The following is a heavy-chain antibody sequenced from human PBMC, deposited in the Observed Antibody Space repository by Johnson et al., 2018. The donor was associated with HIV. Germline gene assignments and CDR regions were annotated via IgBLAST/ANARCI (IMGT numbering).Heavy chain of an antibody. V-gene: IGHV3-23*04. Sequence: VQLVESGGGLVQPGGSLRLSCLASGFTFSSYWMSWVRQAPGKGLEWVSTISGSGGSTYCADSVKGRFTISRDNSKNTLYLQMNSLRAEDTAVYYCARDVIDAFDIWGQGTMITVSS. CDR1: GFTFSSYW. CDR2: ISGSGGST. J-gene: IGHJ3*02. D-gene: IGHD2-21*01. CDR3: ARDVIDAFDI.